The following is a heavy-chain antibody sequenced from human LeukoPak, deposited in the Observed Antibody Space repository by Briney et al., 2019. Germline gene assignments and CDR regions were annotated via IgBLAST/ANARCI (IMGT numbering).Heavy chain of an antibody. Sequence: GGSLRLSCAASGFTFSSYAMRWVRQAPGKGLEWVAVISYDGSNKYYADSVKGRFTISRDNSKNTLYLQMNSLRAEDTAVYYCARERCSGGSCIGMDVWGQGTTVTVSS. J-gene: IGHJ6*02. V-gene: IGHV3-30-3*01. CDR1: GFTFSSYA. CDR3: ARERCSGGSCIGMDV. CDR2: ISYDGSNK. D-gene: IGHD2-15*01.